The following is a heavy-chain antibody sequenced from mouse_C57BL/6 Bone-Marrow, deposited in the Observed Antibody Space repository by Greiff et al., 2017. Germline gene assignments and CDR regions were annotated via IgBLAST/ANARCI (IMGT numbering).Heavy chain of an antibody. Sequence: VKLVESGPELVKPGASVKISCEASGYAFSSSWMNWVKQRPGKGLEWIGRIYPGDGDTNYNGKFKGKATLTADKSSSTAYMQLSSLTSEDSAVYFCASYYYGSSNPFDYWGQGTTLTVSS. V-gene: IGHV1-82*01. CDR1: GYAFSSSW. D-gene: IGHD1-1*01. CDR2: IYPGDGDT. J-gene: IGHJ2*01. CDR3: ASYYYGSSNPFDY.